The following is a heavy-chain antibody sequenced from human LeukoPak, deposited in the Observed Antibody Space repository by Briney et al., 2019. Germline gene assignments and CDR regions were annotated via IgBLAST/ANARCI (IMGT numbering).Heavy chain of an antibody. CDR1: GFNFRDYS. CDR3: ARDLHYYGSGP. D-gene: IGHD3-10*01. CDR2: ISGTSSYM. V-gene: IGHV3-21*01. J-gene: IGHJ5*02. Sequence: GGSLRLSCVAYGFNFRDYSMNWVRQAPGKGLDWVSGISGTSSYMYYGDSVKGRFTVSRDNAKNSLYLQMESLRVEDTAVYYCARDLHYYGSGPWGQGTLATVSS.